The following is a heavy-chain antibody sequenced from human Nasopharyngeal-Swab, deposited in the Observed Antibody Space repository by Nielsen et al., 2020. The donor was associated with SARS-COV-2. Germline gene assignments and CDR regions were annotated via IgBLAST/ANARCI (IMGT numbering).Heavy chain of an antibody. CDR3: AKDRPFSVVRGVAFDY. CDR1: GFTFTSYP. D-gene: IGHD3-10*01. V-gene: IGHV3-23*01. Sequence: GESLKISCAASGFTFTSYPMSWVRQAPGKGLEWVSAISGSGGSTYYADSVKGRFTISRDNSKNTLYLQMNSLRAEDTAVYYCAKDRPFSVVRGVAFDYWGQGTLVTVSS. CDR2: ISGSGGST. J-gene: IGHJ4*02.